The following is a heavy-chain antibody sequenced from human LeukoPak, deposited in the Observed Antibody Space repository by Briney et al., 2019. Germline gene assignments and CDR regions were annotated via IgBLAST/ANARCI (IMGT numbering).Heavy chain of an antibody. V-gene: IGHV1-2*02. D-gene: IGHD3-10*01. J-gene: IGHJ4*02. CDR1: GYTFTGYY. Sequence: ASVKVSCKASGYTFTGYYMHWVRQAPGQGLEWMGWINPNSGGTNYAQKFQGRVTMTRDTSISTAYMELRSLRSDDTAVYYCARDLYYGSGSYSLKTRTRFDYWGQGTLVTVSS. CDR3: ARDLYYGSGSYSLKTRTRFDY. CDR2: INPNSGGT.